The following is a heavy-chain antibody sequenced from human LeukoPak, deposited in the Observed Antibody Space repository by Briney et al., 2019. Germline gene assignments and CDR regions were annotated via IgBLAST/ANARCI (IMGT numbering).Heavy chain of an antibody. V-gene: IGHV3-43*02. Sequence: GGSLRLSCAASGFTFDGHVMHWVRQAPGKGLEWVSPISEAGGTTYYADSVKGRFTISRDNSKNFLFLQMNSLRTEDTALYYCAKKSGAAANFDYWGQGTLVVVSS. CDR2: ISEAGGTT. CDR1: GFTFDGHV. J-gene: IGHJ4*02. CDR3: AKKSGAAANFDY. D-gene: IGHD6-25*01.